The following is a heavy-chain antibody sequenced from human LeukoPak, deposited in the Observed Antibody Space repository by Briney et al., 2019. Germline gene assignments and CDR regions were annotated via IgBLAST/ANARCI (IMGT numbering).Heavy chain of an antibody. CDR3: ARDYGDYGTFDY. Sequence: SVTVSCKASGGTFSSYAISWVRQAPGQGLEWMGGIIPIFGTANYAQKFQGRVTITADESTSTAYMELSSLRSEDTAVYYCARDYGDYGTFDYWGQGTLVTVSS. J-gene: IGHJ4*02. CDR1: GGTFSSYA. D-gene: IGHD4-17*01. CDR2: IIPIFGTA. V-gene: IGHV1-69*13.